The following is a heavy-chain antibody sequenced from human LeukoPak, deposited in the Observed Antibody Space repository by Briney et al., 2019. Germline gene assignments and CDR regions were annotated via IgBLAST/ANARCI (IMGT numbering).Heavy chain of an antibody. CDR2: INHSGST. Sequence: SETLSLTCAVYGGSFSGYYWSWIRQPPGKGLEWIGEINHSGSTNYNPSLKSRVTISVDTSKNQFSLKLTSVTAADTAVYYCARPTSYYYYYMDVWGKGTTVIISS. D-gene: IGHD3-16*01. CDR1: GGSFSGYY. CDR3: ARPTSYYYYYMDV. J-gene: IGHJ6*03. V-gene: IGHV4-34*01.